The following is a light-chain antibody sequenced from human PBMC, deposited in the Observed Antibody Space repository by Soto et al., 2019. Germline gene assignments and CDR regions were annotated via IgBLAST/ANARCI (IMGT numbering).Light chain of an antibody. Sequence: IVLTQSPGTLSLSPGERATLSCRASENVATNYLAWYQQKPGQAPRLLIFDASNRAADIPDRFSGSGSGTDFTLIISRLEPEDFAVYHCQQYAISPWTFGQGTK. J-gene: IGKJ1*01. V-gene: IGKV3-20*01. CDR2: DAS. CDR3: QQYAISPWT. CDR1: ENVATNY.